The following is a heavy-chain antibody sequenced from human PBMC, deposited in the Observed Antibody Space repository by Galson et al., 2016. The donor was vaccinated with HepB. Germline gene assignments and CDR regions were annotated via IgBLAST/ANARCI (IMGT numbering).Heavy chain of an antibody. CDR3: ARDDFGDSIDY. Sequence: SLRLSCAASGFSFSNCWMSWVRQAPGKGLGWVANIKYDGTEKSYVGSVKGRFTISRDNAKNSLYLQMNSLRVEDTAMYYCARDDFGDSIDYWGQGTLVTVSS. D-gene: IGHD4-17*01. J-gene: IGHJ4*02. V-gene: IGHV3-7*05. CDR1: GFSFSNCW. CDR2: IKYDGTEK.